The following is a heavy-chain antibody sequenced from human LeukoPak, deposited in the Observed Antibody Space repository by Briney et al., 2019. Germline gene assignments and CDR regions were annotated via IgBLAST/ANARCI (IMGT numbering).Heavy chain of an antibody. CDR2: IYNSGST. CDR3: ARSPTLYHFDW. CDR1: RGSISNYF. J-gene: IGHJ4*02. Sequence: PSETLSLTCTVFRGSISNYFGLWLRQPPGKGLEWIGYIYNSGSTDYNPSLKSRVTISVDTSKNQFSLKLGSVTAADTAVYYCARSPTLYHFDWWGQGTLVTVSS. D-gene: IGHD2-2*02. V-gene: IGHV4-59*08.